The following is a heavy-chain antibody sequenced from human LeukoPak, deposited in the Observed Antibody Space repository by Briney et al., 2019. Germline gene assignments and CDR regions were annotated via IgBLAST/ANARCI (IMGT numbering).Heavy chain of an antibody. J-gene: IGHJ6*03. V-gene: IGHV3-23*01. CDR1: GFTFSSYA. Sequence: GGSLRLSCAASGFTFSSYAMSWVRQAPGKGLEWVSAISGSGGSTYYADSVKGRFTISRDNSKNTLHLQMNSLRAEDTAVYYCAKRARRVNYYYYYMDVWGKGTTVTVSS. D-gene: IGHD3-22*01. CDR3: AKRARRVNYYYYYMDV. CDR2: ISGSGGST.